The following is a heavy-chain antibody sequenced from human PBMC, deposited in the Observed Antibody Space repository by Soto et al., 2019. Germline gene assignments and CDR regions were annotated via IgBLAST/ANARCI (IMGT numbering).Heavy chain of an antibody. D-gene: IGHD3-22*01. V-gene: IGHV3-49*03. J-gene: IGHJ5*02. CDR3: TRARQDYYDRSGYYWGWFDP. Sequence: EVQLVESGGGLVQPGRSLRLSCTASGFTFGDYAMSWFRQAPGKGLEWVGFIRSKAYGGTTEYAASVKGRFTISRDDSKSIAYLQMNSLKTEDTAVYYCTRARQDYYDRSGYYWGWFDPWGQGTLVTVSS. CDR2: IRSKAYGGTT. CDR1: GFTFGDYA.